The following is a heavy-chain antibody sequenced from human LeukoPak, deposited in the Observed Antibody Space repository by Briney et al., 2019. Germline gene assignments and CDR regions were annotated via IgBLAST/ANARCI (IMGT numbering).Heavy chain of an antibody. CDR3: ATDLSGYPLPFDY. CDR1: GYTFTDYY. J-gene: IGHJ4*02. D-gene: IGHD3-22*01. V-gene: IGHV1-69-2*01. Sequence: GASVKVSCKASGYTFTDYYMHWVQQAPGKGLEWMGRVDPEDGETIYAEKFQGRVTITADTSTDTAYMELSSLRSEDTAVYYCATDLSGYPLPFDYWGQGTLVTVSS. CDR2: VDPEDGET.